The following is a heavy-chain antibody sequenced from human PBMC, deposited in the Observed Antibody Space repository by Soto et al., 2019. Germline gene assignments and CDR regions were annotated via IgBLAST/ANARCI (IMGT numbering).Heavy chain of an antibody. V-gene: IGHV3-9*01. D-gene: IGHD6-19*01. CDR2: ISWNSGSI. J-gene: IGHJ1*01. CDR3: AKYTVPIAVAGLIFQH. CDR1: GFSVSGNY. Sequence: GGSLRLSCAASGFSVSGNYMHWVRQAPGKGLEWVSGISWNSGSIGYADSVKGRFTISRDNAKNSLYLQMNSLRAEDTALYYCAKYTVPIAVAGLIFQHWGQGTLVTVSS.